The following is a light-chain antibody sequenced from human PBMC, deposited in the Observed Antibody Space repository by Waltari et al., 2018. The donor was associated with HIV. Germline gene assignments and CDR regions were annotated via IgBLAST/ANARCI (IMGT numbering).Light chain of an antibody. CDR2: GAS. J-gene: IGKJ1*01. V-gene: IGKV3-15*01. CDR1: QRVHSK. Sequence: ELVMTQSPAPRSLSPREGATLSVRASQRVHSKFAWYQQKFGQAPRLLIYGASTRATGIPARFSGSGSGTEFTLTISSLQSEDFALYYCHQYNSWPETFGQGTKVEIK. CDR3: HQYNSWPET.